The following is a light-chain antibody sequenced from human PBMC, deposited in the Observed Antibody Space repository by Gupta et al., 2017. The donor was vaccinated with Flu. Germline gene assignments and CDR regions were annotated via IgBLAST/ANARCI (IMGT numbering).Light chain of an antibody. CDR3: QQSYSTPR. J-gene: IGKJ4*02. Sequence: DIQMTQSPFSLSASVGDRVTITCRASQSISSYLNWYQQKPGKAPKLLIYAASSLQSGVPSRFSGSGSGTDFTLTISRLQPEDFATYYCQQSYSTPRFGGGTKVEIK. CDR1: QSISSY. CDR2: AAS. V-gene: IGKV1-39*01.